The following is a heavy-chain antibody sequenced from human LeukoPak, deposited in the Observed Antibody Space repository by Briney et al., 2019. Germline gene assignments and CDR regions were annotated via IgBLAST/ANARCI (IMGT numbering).Heavy chain of an antibody. D-gene: IGHD1/OR15-1a*01. CDR3: AFNNNFKY. V-gene: IGHV3-7*01. Sequence: GRSLRLSCAASGFTFSRYGIHWVRQSPGQGLEWVANIKYDGSEKYYVDSVKSRFTISREDAKNSLSLQMDSVRPEDTAVYYCAFNNNFKYWGQGTLVIVSS. J-gene: IGHJ4*02. CDR1: GFTFSRYG. CDR2: IKYDGSEK.